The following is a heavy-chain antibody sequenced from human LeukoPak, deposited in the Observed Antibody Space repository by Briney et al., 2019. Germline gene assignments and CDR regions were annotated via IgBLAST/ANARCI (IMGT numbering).Heavy chain of an antibody. J-gene: IGHJ6*03. D-gene: IGHD2-2*01. CDR2: ISSLGVST. CDR3: TRMPSTEIYYFYYMDV. Sequence: GGSLRLSCADSEFTFSSYPVNWVRQAPGKGLEWVSGISSLGVSTYYADSVRGRFTISRDNSENTVYLQMDSLGTEDTAVYYWTRMPSTEIYYFYYMDVWGKGTMVTVSS. CDR1: EFTFSSYP. V-gene: IGHV3-23*01.